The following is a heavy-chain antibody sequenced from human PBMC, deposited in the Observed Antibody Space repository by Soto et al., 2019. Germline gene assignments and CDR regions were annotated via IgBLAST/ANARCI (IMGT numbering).Heavy chain of an antibody. J-gene: IGHJ3*02. V-gene: IGHV3-23*01. CDR2: ISGSGGST. CDR3: AKAMAPSNTIFGVVNDGLDI. CDR1: GFTFSSYA. D-gene: IGHD3-3*01. Sequence: GGSLRLSCAASGFTFSSYAMSWDRHAPGKGLEWVSAISGSGGSTYYADSVKGRFTISRDNSKNTLYLQMNSLRAEDTAVYYCAKAMAPSNTIFGVVNDGLDIWGQGTMVTVSS.